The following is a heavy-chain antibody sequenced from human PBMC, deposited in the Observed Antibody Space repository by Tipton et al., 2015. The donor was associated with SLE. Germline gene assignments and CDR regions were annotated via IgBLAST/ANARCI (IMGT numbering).Heavy chain of an antibody. CDR1: GASISSGGYY. CDR2: MYYSGNT. J-gene: IGHJ4*02. Sequence: TLSLTCFVSGASISSGGYYWSWIRQHPGKGLEWIGYMYYSGNTYYNPSLKSRVSMALNTSKNQFSLNLSSVTAADTAVYYCARGRLGMGIGAYYYDSWGQGTLVTVSS. V-gene: IGHV4-31*03. D-gene: IGHD7-27*01. CDR3: ARGRLGMGIGAYYYDS.